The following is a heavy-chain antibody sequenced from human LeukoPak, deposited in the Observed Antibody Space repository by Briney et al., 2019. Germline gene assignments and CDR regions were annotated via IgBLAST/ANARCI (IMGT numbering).Heavy chain of an antibody. CDR3: AKDRIAAAYYFDY. CDR1: GFTFSSYG. Sequence: GGSLRLSCAASGFTFSSYGMHWVRQAPGKGLEGVAFIRYDGSNKYYADSVKGRFTISRDNSKNTLYLQMNSLRAEDTAVYYCAKDRIAAAYYFDYRGQGTLVTVSS. V-gene: IGHV3-30*02. CDR2: IRYDGSNK. D-gene: IGHD6-13*01. J-gene: IGHJ4*02.